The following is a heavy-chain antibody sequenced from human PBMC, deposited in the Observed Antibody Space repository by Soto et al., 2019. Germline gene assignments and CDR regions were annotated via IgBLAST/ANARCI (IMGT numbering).Heavy chain of an antibody. CDR3: ATANNTSPFDY. Sequence: GGSLRLSCAASGFTFTSYAMSWVRQAPGKGLEWVSAISGSGGSTYYADSVKGRFTISRDNSKNTLSLQLNSLRAEDTAVYYCATANNTSPFDYWGQGTLVTSPQ. D-gene: IGHD1-26*01. CDR2: ISGSGGST. J-gene: IGHJ4*02. CDR1: GFTFTSYA. V-gene: IGHV3-23*01.